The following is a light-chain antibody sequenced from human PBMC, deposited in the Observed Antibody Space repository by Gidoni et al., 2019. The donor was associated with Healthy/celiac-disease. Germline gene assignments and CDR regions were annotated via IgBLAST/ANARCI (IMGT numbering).Light chain of an antibody. Sequence: EIVLTQSPGTLSLSPGERATLSCRASQRVSRSYLAWYQQKPGQAPRLLIYGASSRATGIPDRFSGSGSGTDFPLPISRLEPEDFAVYYCQQYGSSPMSSFXXXTKLEIK. CDR3: QQYGSSPMSS. CDR2: GAS. V-gene: IGKV3-20*01. CDR1: QRVSRSY. J-gene: IGKJ2*03.